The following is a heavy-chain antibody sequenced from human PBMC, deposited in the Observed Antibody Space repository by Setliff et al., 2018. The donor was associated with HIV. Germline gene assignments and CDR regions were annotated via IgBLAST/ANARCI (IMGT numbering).Heavy chain of an antibody. CDR3: ATSGFYDILTGPTPGVFDI. Sequence: GASVKVSCKVSGYSLTELSIHWVRQAPGEGLEWMGGSDPEDDETVYAEKFQGRVTMTEDTSTDTAYMALSSLRSEDTAMYYCATSGFYDILTGPTPGVFDIWGQGTMVTVSS. CDR2: SDPEDDET. CDR1: GYSLTELS. V-gene: IGHV1-24*01. J-gene: IGHJ3*02. D-gene: IGHD3-9*01.